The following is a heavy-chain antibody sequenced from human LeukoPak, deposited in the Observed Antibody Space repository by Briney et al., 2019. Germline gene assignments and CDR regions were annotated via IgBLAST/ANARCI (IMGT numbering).Heavy chain of an antibody. J-gene: IGHJ4*02. CDR3: ASPNGARFLEWLKPVDY. CDR1: GFTFSSYA. Sequence: PARSLRLSCAASGFTFSSYAMHWVRQAPGKGLEWVAVISYDGSNKYYADSVKGRFTISRDNSKNTLYLQMNSLRAEDTAVYYCASPNGARFLEWLKPVDYWGQGTLVTVSS. D-gene: IGHD3-3*01. CDR2: ISYDGSNK. V-gene: IGHV3-30-3*01.